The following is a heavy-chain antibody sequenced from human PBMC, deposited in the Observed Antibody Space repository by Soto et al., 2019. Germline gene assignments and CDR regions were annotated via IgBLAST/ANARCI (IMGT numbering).Heavy chain of an antibody. CDR3: ARDGRWLPLDGGWYFDL. CDR2: ISAYNGNT. V-gene: IGHV1-18*01. Sequence: QVQLVQSGAEVKKPGASVKVSCKASGYTFTSYGISWVRQAPGQGLEWMGWISAYNGNTNYVQKLHGRVTMTTDTPTITAYMELRSLRSDDTAVYYCARDGRWLPLDGGWYFDLWGRGTLVTVSS. CDR1: GYTFTSYG. D-gene: IGHD5-12*01. J-gene: IGHJ2*01.